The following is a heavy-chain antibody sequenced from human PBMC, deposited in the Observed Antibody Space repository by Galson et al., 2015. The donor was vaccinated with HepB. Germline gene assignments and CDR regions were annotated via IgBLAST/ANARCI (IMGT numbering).Heavy chain of an antibody. J-gene: IGHJ4*02. CDR2: ISSSSSYI. V-gene: IGHV3-21*01. CDR1: GFTFSSYS. CDR3: ARDPGVVVPVPFDY. D-gene: IGHD2-2*01. Sequence: SLRLSCAASGFTFSSYSMNWVRQAPGKGLEWVSSISSSSSYIYYADSVKGRFTISRDNAKNSLYLQMNSLRAEDTAVYYCARDPGVVVPVPFDYWGQGTLVTVSS.